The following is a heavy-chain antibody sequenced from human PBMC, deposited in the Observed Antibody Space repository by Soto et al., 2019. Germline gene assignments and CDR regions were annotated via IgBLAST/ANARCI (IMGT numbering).Heavy chain of an antibody. CDR1: GCTFSSYS. CDR2: ISSSSSYI. CDR3: AREDKGRITMVRGETGFDY. V-gene: IGHV3-21*01. D-gene: IGHD3-10*01. J-gene: IGHJ4*02. Sequence: GVLSLSCGASGCTFSSYSMNWVRQAPGNGLEWVSSISSSSSYIYYADSVKGRFTISRDNAKNSLYLQMNSLRAEDTAVYYCAREDKGRITMVRGETGFDYWGQGTLVTVSS.